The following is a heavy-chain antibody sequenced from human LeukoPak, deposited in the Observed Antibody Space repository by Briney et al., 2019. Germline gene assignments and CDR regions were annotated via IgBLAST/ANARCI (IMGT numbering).Heavy chain of an antibody. Sequence: GGSLRLSCAASGFTFSSYSMNWVRQAPGKGLEWVSYIGNTGSTTYYADSVKGRFTISRDNAKNSLYLQMNSLRAEDTAVYYCARVRTKASSGRTDYWGQGTLVTVSS. CDR3: ARVRTKASSGRTDY. J-gene: IGHJ4*02. CDR2: IGNTGSTT. D-gene: IGHD6-19*01. V-gene: IGHV3-48*01. CDR1: GFTFSSYS.